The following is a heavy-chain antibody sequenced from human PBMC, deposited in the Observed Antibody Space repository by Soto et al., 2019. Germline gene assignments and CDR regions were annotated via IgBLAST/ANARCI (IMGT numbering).Heavy chain of an antibody. J-gene: IGHJ6*02. Sequence: ASVKVSCKASGYTFANYDINWLRQATGQGLEWMGWLNPNSGSTGYAQKFQGRVTMTRNTSMTTAYMELSSLRSEDTAVYYCARARNLFGYYFYGMDVWGQGTTVTVSS. V-gene: IGHV1-8*01. CDR1: GYTFANYD. CDR2: LNPNSGST. D-gene: IGHD1-1*01. CDR3: ARARNLFGYYFYGMDV.